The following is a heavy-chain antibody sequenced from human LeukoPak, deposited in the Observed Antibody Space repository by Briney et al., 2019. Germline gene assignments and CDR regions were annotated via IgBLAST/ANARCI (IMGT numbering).Heavy chain of an antibody. CDR1: GGSISSSSYY. Sequence: SETLSLTCTVSGGSISSSSYYWGWIRQPPGKGLEWIGSIYYSGSTYYNPSLKSRVTISVDTSKNQFSLKLSSVTAADTAVYYCASPYCGGGSCYSMNYWGQGTLVTVSS. V-gene: IGHV4-39*01. CDR3: ASPYCGGGSCYSMNY. CDR2: IYYSGST. J-gene: IGHJ4*02. D-gene: IGHD2-15*01.